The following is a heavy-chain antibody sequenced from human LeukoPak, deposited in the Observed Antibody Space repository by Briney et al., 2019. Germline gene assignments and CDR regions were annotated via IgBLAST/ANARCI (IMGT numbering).Heavy chain of an antibody. J-gene: IGHJ4*02. V-gene: IGHV1-69*10. Sequence: GASVSVSCKASGGTFSSYAISWVRQAPGQGLEGMGGIIPILGIANYAQKFQGRVTITADKSTSTAYMELSSLRSEDTAVYYCASHGSGEVYWGQGTLVTVSS. CDR2: IIPILGIA. CDR1: GGTFSSYA. D-gene: IGHD3-10*01. CDR3: ASHGSGEVY.